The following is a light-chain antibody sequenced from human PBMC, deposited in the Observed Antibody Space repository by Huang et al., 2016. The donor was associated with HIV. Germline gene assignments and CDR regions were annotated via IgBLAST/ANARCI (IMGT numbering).Light chain of an antibody. J-gene: IGKJ1*01. CDR2: WAL. V-gene: IGKV4-1*01. Sequence: DIVMTQSPDSLAVSLGERATINCKSSQSLLYRSHNKDYLAWYQQKPGQPPKLIIYWALTRESGVPDRFSGSGSGTDFTLTINSLQAEDVAVYFCQKHYNTPWTFGQGTGVEIK. CDR3: QKHYNTPWT. CDR1: QSLLYRSHNKDY.